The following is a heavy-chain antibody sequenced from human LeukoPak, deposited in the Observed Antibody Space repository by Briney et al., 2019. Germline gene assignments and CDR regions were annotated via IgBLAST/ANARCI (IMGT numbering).Heavy chain of an antibody. CDR1: GFTFSDYY. CDR2: ISGSGGST. V-gene: IGHV3-23*01. D-gene: IGHD3-22*01. CDR3: AKDPYDSSGYYGTHYFDY. J-gene: IGHJ4*02. Sequence: GGSLRLSCAASGFTFSDYYMSWFRQAPGKGLEWVSAISGSGGSTYYADSVKGRFTISRDNSKNTLYLQMNSLRAEDTAVYYCAKDPYDSSGYYGTHYFDYWGQGTLVTVSS.